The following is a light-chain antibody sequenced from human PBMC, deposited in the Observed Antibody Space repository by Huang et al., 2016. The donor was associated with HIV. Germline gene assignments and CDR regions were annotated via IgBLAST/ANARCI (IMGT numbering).Light chain of an antibody. CDR1: QSVSSY. V-gene: IGKV3-11*01. CDR2: CAS. Sequence: EIVLTQSPATLSLSQGERATPSCRASQSVSSYLAWYKQKVGQAPRLLIYCASHRATGIPARFSGSGSGTYFTLTISSLEPEDFSVYYCQQRSSWPPITFGPGTKVDIK. CDR3: QQRSSWPPIT. J-gene: IGKJ3*01.